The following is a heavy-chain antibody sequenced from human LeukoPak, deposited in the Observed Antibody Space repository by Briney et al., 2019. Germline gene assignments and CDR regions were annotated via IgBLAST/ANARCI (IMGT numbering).Heavy chain of an antibody. Sequence: PSETLSLTCTVSGGSISSYYWSWIRQPPGKGLEWIGYIYYSGSTNYNPSLKSRVTISVDTSKNQFSLKLSSVTAADTAVYYCARHVGATDDYFDYWGQGTLVTVSS. CDR3: ARHVGATDDYFDY. CDR1: GGSISSYY. J-gene: IGHJ4*02. D-gene: IGHD1-26*01. CDR2: IYYSGST. V-gene: IGHV4-59*08.